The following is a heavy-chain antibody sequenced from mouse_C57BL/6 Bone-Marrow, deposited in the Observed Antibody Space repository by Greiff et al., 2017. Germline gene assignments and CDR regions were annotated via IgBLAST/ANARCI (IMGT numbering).Heavy chain of an antibody. D-gene: IGHD1-1*01. J-gene: IGHJ2*01. CDR3: ARLYYGSSYDYFDY. V-gene: IGHV5-12*01. Sequence: EVKLVESGGGLVQPGGSLKLSCAASGFTFSDYYMYWVRQTPEKRLEWVAYISNGGGSTYYPDTVKGRFTISRDNAKNTLYLQMSRLKSEDTAMYYCARLYYGSSYDYFDYWGQGTTLTVSS. CDR1: GFTFSDYY. CDR2: ISNGGGST.